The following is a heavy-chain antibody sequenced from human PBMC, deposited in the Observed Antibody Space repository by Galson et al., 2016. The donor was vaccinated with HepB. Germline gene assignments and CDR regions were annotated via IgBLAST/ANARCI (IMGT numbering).Heavy chain of an antibody. CDR3: ANATSGSGYGSRYFHH. D-gene: IGHD3-10*01. CDR1: GFTFGDYA. J-gene: IGHJ1*01. CDR2: NSWNRGRA. V-gene: IGHV3-9*01. Sequence: SLRLSCATSGFTFGDYAMHWVRQAPGKGLEWGSGNSWNRGRAAYEDSVKGRSTISRDNGTGTLSRQMNSLRVEDTAFYYCANATSGSGYGSRYFHHWGQGTQVIVSS.